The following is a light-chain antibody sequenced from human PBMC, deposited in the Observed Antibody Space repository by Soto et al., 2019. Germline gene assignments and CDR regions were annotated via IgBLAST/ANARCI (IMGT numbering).Light chain of an antibody. V-gene: IGKV4-1*01. Sequence: DIVMTQSPDSLAVSLGERATINCRSSQSVLYCTNDKNYLAWYQQKPGQPPKLLIYWASTRESGVPDRVSGSGSGTDFTLTISSLQAEDVAVYYCQQYYSTPGTFGQGTKVEIK. CDR3: QQYYSTPGT. CDR2: WAS. J-gene: IGKJ1*01. CDR1: QSVLYCTNDKNY.